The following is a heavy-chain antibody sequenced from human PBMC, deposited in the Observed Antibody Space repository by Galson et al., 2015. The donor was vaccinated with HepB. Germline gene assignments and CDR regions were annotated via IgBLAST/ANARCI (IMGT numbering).Heavy chain of an antibody. V-gene: IGHV5-10-1*01. Sequence: QSGAEVKKPGESLRISCKGSGYSFPNYWINWVRQMPGKGLEWMGRIDPTDSYTYYSPSFQGHVTISADKSISTAYLQWSSLKASDTAIYYRASTEYSRSSGLGAYYYCSLDVWGQGTTVTVSS. J-gene: IGHJ6*02. CDR2: IDPTDSYT. CDR3: ASTEYSRSSGLGAYYYCSLDV. D-gene: IGHD6-6*01. CDR1: GYSFPNYW.